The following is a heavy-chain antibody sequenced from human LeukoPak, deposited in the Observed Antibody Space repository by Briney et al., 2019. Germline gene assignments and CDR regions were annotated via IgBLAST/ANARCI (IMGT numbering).Heavy chain of an antibody. V-gene: IGHV1-2*02. CDR3: ARSEYYYGSGSKRHKGGWFDP. CDR2: INPNSGGT. CDR1: GYTFTGYY. J-gene: IGHJ5*02. D-gene: IGHD3-10*01. Sequence: GASVKVSCKASGYTFTGYYMHWVRQAPGQGLEWMGWINPNSGGTNYAQKFQGRVTMTRDTSISTAYMELSRLRSDDTAVYYCARSEYYYGSGSKRHKGGWFDPWGQGTLVTVSS.